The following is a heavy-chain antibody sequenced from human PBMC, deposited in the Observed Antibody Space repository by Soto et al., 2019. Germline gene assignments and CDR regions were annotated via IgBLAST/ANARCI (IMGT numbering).Heavy chain of an antibody. CDR3: ARDRYIVATSYYYYGMDV. Sequence: ASVKVSCKASGGTFSSYAISWVRQAPGQGLEWMGGIIPIFGTANYAQKFQGRVTITADESTSTAYMELSSLRSEDTAVYYCARDRYIVATSYYYYGMDVWGQGTTVTVSS. D-gene: IGHD5-12*01. CDR2: IIPIFGTA. V-gene: IGHV1-69*13. J-gene: IGHJ6*02. CDR1: GGTFSSYA.